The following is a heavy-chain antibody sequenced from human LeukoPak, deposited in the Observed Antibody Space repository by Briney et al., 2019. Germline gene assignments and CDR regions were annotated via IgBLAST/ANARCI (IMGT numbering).Heavy chain of an antibody. D-gene: IGHD2-15*01. CDR2: IYYSGST. CDR1: GGSISSGGYY. Sequence: SETLSLTCTVSGGSISSGGYYWSWIRQHPGTGLEWIGYIYYSGSTYYNPSLKSRVTISVDTSKNQFSLKLSSVTAADTAVYYCARIALEYCSGGSCYSGAFDIWGQGTMVTVSS. V-gene: IGHV4-31*03. CDR3: ARIALEYCSGGSCYSGAFDI. J-gene: IGHJ3*02.